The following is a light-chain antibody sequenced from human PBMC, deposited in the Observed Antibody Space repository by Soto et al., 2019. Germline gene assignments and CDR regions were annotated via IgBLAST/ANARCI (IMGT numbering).Light chain of an antibody. J-gene: IGKJ1*01. CDR1: QSVSSN. V-gene: IGKV3-15*01. CDR2: GAS. Sequence: EIVMTQPPATRSVSPGERATLSCRASQSVSSNLAWYQQKPGQAPRLLIYGASTRATGIPARFSGSGSGTEFTLTISSLQSEDFAVYYCQQYNNWPPWTFGQGTKVDIK. CDR3: QQYNNWPPWT.